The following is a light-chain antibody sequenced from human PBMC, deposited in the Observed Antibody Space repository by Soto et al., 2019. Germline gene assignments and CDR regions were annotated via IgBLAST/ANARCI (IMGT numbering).Light chain of an antibody. CDR3: QQYHNWPPQYT. J-gene: IGKJ2*01. V-gene: IGKV3-15*01. CDR2: GAS. Sequence: EIVMTQSPATLSVSPGERATLSCRASQTVSSNLAWYQQKPGQAPRLLIYGASTRATGVPARFSGSGSGTEFTLTISSLQSEDFAVYYCQQYHNWPPQYTFGQGTKLQIK. CDR1: QTVSSN.